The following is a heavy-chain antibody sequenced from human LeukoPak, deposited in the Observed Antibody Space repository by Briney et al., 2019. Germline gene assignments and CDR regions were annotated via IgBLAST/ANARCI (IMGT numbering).Heavy chain of an antibody. D-gene: IGHD3-22*01. Sequence: GGSLRLSCAASGFTFSSYSMDWVRQAPGKELEWVSSISSSSSYIYYADSVKGRFTISRDNAKNSLYLQMNSLRAEDTAVYYCARDIAYDSSGYYSPHFDYWGQGTLVTVSS. J-gene: IGHJ4*02. CDR2: ISSSSSYI. CDR1: GFTFSSYS. CDR3: ARDIAYDSSGYYSPHFDY. V-gene: IGHV3-21*04.